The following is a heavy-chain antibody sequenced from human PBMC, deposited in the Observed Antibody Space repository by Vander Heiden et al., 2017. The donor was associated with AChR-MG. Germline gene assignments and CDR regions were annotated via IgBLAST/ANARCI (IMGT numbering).Heavy chain of an antibody. CDR2: IYSGGST. Sequence: EVQLVESGGGLIQPGGSLRLSCAASGFTVSSNYMSWVRQAPGKGLEWVSVIYSGGSTYYADSVKGRFTISRDNSKNTLYLQMNSLRAEDTAVYYCARDSRYSGLNAFDIWGQGTMVTVSS. J-gene: IGHJ3*02. V-gene: IGHV3-53*01. D-gene: IGHD5-12*01. CDR3: ARDSRYSGLNAFDI. CDR1: GFTVSSNY.